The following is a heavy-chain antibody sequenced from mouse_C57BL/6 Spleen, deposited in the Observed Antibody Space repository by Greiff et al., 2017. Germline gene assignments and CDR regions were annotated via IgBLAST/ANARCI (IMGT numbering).Heavy chain of an antibody. CDR2: FHPYNDDT. CDR1: GYTFTTYP. D-gene: IGHD1-1*01. V-gene: IGHV1-47*01. CDR3: ARTALRYPFGC. J-gene: IGHJ3*01. Sequence: QVQLQQPGAELVKPGASVKMSCKASGYTFTTYPIEWMKQNPGKSLEWIGNFHPYNDDTKYNEKFKGKATLTVEKSSSTDYLELSRLTSDDAAVYCCARTALRYPFGCWGRATLVTVSA.